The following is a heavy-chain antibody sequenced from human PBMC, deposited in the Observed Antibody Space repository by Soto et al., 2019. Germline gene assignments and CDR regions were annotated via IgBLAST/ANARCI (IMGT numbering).Heavy chain of an antibody. CDR2: ISYDGSNK. Sequence: QVQLVESGGGVVQPGRSLRLSCAASGFTFSSYAMHWVRQAPGKGLGWVAVISYDGSNKYYADSVNGRFTISRDNSKNTLYLQKNSLRAEDTAVYYCARDRTVTTYWFDPWGQGTLVAVSS. CDR3: ARDRTVTTYWFDP. CDR1: GFTFSSYA. D-gene: IGHD4-4*01. J-gene: IGHJ5*02. V-gene: IGHV3-30-3*01.